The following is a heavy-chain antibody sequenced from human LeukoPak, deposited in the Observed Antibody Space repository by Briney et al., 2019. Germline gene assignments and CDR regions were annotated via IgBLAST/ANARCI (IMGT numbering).Heavy chain of an antibody. CDR1: GYSISSGYY. D-gene: IGHD3-10*01. Sequence: SETLSLTCAVSGYSISSGYYWGWIRQPPGKGLEWIGSIYYSGSTYYNPSLKSRVTISVDTSKNQFSLKLSSVTAADTAVYYCARLGLPGELLDYWGQGTLVTVSS. J-gene: IGHJ4*02. V-gene: IGHV4-38-2*01. CDR3: ARLGLPGELLDY. CDR2: IYYSGST.